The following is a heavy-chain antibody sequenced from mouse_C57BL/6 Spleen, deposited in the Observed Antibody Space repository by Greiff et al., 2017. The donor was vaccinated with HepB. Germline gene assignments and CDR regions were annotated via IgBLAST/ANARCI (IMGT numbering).Heavy chain of an antibody. Sequence: QVHVKQPGAELVKPGASVKLSCKASGYTFTSYWMHWVKQRPGRGLEWIGRIDPNSGGTKYNEKFKSKATLTVDKPSSTAYMQLSSLTSEDSAVYYCARFGVVATDYFDYWGQGTTLTVSS. V-gene: IGHV1-72*01. CDR3: ARFGVVATDYFDY. J-gene: IGHJ2*01. CDR2: IDPNSGGT. CDR1: GYTFTSYW. D-gene: IGHD1-1*01.